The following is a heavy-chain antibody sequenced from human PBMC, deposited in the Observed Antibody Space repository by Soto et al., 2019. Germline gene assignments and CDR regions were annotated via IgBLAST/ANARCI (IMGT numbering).Heavy chain of an antibody. CDR1: GGTFSSYA. V-gene: IGHV1-69*06. Sequence: TSVKVSCKASGGTFSSYAISWVRQAPGQGLEWMGGIIPIFGTANYAQKFQGRVTITADKSTSTAYMELSSLRSEDTAVYYCAGSSSPYNFDYWGQGNLVTVSS. D-gene: IGHD6-6*01. CDR2: IIPIFGTA. CDR3: AGSSSPYNFDY. J-gene: IGHJ4*02.